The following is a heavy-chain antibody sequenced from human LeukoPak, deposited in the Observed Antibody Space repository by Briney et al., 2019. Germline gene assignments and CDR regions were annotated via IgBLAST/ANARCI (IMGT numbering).Heavy chain of an antibody. CDR2: IYHSGST. D-gene: IGHD6-19*01. J-gene: IGHJ4*02. CDR1: GGSISSSNW. Sequence: SETLSLTCTASGGSISSSNWWGWVRQPPGKGLEWIGEIYHSGSTNYNPSLKSRVTISVDKSKNQFSLKLSSVTAADTAVYYCASLIAVAGIGSFDYWGQGTLVTVSS. CDR3: ASLIAVAGIGSFDY. V-gene: IGHV4-4*02.